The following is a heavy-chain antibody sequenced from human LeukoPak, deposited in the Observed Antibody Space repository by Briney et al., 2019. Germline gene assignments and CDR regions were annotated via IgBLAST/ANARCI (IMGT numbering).Heavy chain of an antibody. CDR3: ARRGYYGAGNDFRIDP. J-gene: IGHJ5*02. Sequence: SETLSLTCTVSGGSISSYYWSWIRQPPGKGLEWIGYIYYSGSTNYKPSLKSRVTISVDTSKNQFSLKLSSVTAADTAVYYCARRGYYGAGNDFRIDPCGQGTLVTVSS. D-gene: IGHD3-10*01. V-gene: IGHV4-59*01. CDR1: GGSISSYY. CDR2: IYYSGST.